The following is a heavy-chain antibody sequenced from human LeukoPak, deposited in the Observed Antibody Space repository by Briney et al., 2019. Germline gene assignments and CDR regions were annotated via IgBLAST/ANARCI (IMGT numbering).Heavy chain of an antibody. CDR1: GFTFSNAW. CDR2: IKSKTDGGTT. J-gene: IGHJ4*02. Sequence: GGSLRFSCAASGFTFSNAWMSWVRQAPGKGLEWVGRIKSKTDGGTTDYAAPVKGRFTISRDDSKNTLYLQMNSLKTEDTAVYYCTTDLWSGFSDYWGQGTLVTVSS. CDR3: TTDLWSGFSDY. D-gene: IGHD3-3*01. V-gene: IGHV3-15*01.